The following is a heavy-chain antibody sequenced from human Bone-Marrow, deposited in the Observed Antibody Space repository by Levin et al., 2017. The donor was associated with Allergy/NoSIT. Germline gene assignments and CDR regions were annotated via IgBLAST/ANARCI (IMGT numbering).Heavy chain of an antibody. Sequence: PSETLSLTCTVSGGSISSSSYYWGWIRQPPGKGLEWIGSIYYSGSTYYNPSLKSRVTISVDTSKNQFSLKLSSVTAADTAVYYCARHPVDIVVVIGAFDIWGQGTMVTVSS. J-gene: IGHJ3*02. CDR3: ARHPVDIVVVIGAFDI. D-gene: IGHD2-2*03. V-gene: IGHV4-39*01. CDR2: IYYSGST. CDR1: GGSISSSSYY.